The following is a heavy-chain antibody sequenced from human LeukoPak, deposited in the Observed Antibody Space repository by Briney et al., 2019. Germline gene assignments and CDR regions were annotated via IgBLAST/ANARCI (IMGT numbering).Heavy chain of an antibody. D-gene: IGHD3-22*01. CDR3: ARELPPVVKFYFDY. CDR2: IWYDGSNK. Sequence: GRSLRLSCAASGFTFSNSGMHWVRQAPGKELEWVAVIWYDGSNKYYADSVKGRFTISRDNSKNTLYLQMNSLRAEDTAVYYCARELPPVVKFYFDYWGQGTLVTVSS. J-gene: IGHJ4*02. CDR1: GFTFSNSG. V-gene: IGHV3-33*01.